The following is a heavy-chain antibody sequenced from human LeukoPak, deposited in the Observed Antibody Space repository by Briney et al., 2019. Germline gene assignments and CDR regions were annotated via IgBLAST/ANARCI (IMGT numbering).Heavy chain of an antibody. J-gene: IGHJ4*02. V-gene: IGHV1-24*01. CDR3: ATADWYYDSSGYYY. CDR1: GYTLTELS. Sequence: ASVMVSCKVSGYTLTELSMHWVRQAPGKGLEWMGGFDPEDGETIYAQKFQGRVTMTEDTSTDTAYMELSSLRSEDTAMYYCATADWYYDSSGYYYWGQGTLVTVSS. D-gene: IGHD3-22*01. CDR2: FDPEDGET.